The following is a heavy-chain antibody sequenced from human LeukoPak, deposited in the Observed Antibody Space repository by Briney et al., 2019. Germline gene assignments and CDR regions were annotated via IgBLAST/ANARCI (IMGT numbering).Heavy chain of an antibody. CDR1: GFTFGSYA. CDR2: ISYDGSNK. Sequence: GRSLRLSCAASGFTFGSYAMHWVRQAPGKGLEWVAVISYDGSNKYYADSVKGRFTISRDNSKNTLYLQMNSLRAEDTAVYYCARAPATRDAFDIWGQGTMVTVSS. J-gene: IGHJ3*02. CDR3: ARAPATRDAFDI. V-gene: IGHV3-30-3*01.